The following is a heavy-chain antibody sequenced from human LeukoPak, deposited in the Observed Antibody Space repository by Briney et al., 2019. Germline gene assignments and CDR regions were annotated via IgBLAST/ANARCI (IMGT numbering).Heavy chain of an antibody. CDR1: GGSISSGSYY. V-gene: IGHV4-61*02. J-gene: IGHJ4*02. D-gene: IGHD5-24*01. CDR2: IYTSGST. CDR3: ARARDGYNFNDSDYFDY. Sequence: PSQTLSLTCTVSGGSISSGSYYWSWIRQPAGKGLEWIGRIYTSGSTNYNPSLKSRVTISVDTSKNQFSLKLSSVTAADTAVYYCARARDGYNFNDSDYFDYWGQGTLVTVSS.